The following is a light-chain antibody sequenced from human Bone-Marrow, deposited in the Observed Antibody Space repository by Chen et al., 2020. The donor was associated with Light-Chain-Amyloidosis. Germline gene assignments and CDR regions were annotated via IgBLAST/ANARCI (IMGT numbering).Light chain of an antibody. V-gene: IGKV3-11*01. CDR1: QSVSRY. Sequence: EIVLTQSPATLSLSPGVRATLSCRASQSVSRYLAWYQQKPGQAPRLLIYDASNRATGIPARFSGSGSGTDFTLTISSLEPEDFAVYYCLQRSNWPPWTFGQGTKVEIK. CDR3: LQRSNWPPWT. CDR2: DAS. J-gene: IGKJ1*01.